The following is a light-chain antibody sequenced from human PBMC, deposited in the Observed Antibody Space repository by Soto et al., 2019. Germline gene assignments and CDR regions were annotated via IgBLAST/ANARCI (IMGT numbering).Light chain of an antibody. V-gene: IGLV2-8*01. CDR1: SSDVGANNY. Sequence: QSVLTQPPSASGSPGQSVTISCTGTSSDVGANNYVSWYQQLPGKATKLIIYEVSKRPSGVPDRFSGSKSGNTASLTVSELQAEYEAYYYCTSYAGTYSFFYVFGTGTKVTVL. CDR3: TSYAGTYSFFYV. CDR2: EVS. J-gene: IGLJ1*01.